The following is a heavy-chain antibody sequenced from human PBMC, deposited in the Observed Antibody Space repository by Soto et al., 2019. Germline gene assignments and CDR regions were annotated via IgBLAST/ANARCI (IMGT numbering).Heavy chain of an antibody. V-gene: IGHV1-69*13. D-gene: IGHD3-3*01. CDR2: IIPIFGTA. CDR3: ARNKEITIFGVVTNKGAFDI. Sequence: SVKVSCKASGGTFSSYAISWVRQAPGQGLEWMGGIIPIFGTANYAQKFQGRVTITADESTSTAYMELSSLRSEDTAVYYCARNKEITIFGVVTNKGAFDIWGQGTMVT. CDR1: GGTFSSYA. J-gene: IGHJ3*02.